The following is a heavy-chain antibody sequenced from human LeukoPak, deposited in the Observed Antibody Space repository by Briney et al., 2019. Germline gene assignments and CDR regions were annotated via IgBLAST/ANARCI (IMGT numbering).Heavy chain of an antibody. Sequence: ASVKVSCKASGYTFTSYYMHWVRQAPGQGLEWMGIINPSGGSTSYAQKFQGRVTMTRDTSTSTVYMELSSLRSEDTAVYYCARDRQDYYDSSGYYDYWGQGTLVTVSS. D-gene: IGHD3-22*01. J-gene: IGHJ4*02. CDR3: ARDRQDYYDSSGYYDY. CDR1: GYTFTSYY. CDR2: INPSGGST. V-gene: IGHV1-46*01.